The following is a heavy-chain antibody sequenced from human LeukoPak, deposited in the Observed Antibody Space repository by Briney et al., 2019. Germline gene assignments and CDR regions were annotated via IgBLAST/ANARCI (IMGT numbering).Heavy chain of an antibody. CDR3: ARQRDDYVWGSYRYTDY. CDR1: GFTFSSYW. CDR2: IKQDGSEK. V-gene: IGHV3-7*01. J-gene: IGHJ4*02. Sequence: PGGSLRLSCAASGFTFSSYWMSWVRQAPGKGLEWVANIKQDGSEKYYVDSAKGRFTISRDNAKNSLYLQMNSLRAEDTAVYYCARQRDDYVWGSYRYTDYWGQGTLVTVSS. D-gene: IGHD3-16*02.